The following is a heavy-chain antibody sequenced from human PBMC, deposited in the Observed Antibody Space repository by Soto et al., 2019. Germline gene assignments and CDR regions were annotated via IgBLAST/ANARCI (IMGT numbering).Heavy chain of an antibody. CDR3: AKGPHYDFWSGSSLVDFQH. CDR1: AFTFSRYA. CDR2: ITGSGSNT. J-gene: IGHJ1*01. D-gene: IGHD3-3*01. Sequence: PGGSLRLSCAASAFTFSRYALSWVRQAPGKGLEWVSGITGSGSNTYYADSVKGRFTISRDNSKNTLYLQINRLRAEDTAVYYCAKGPHYDFWSGSSLVDFQHWGQGTLVTVSS. V-gene: IGHV3-23*01.